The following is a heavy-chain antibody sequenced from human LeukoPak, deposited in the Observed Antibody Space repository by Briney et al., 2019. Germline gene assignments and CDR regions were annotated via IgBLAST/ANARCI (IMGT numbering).Heavy chain of an antibody. J-gene: IGHJ2*01. CDR1: AFTFSSYA. D-gene: IGHD2-15*01. CDR2: ISGSGGST. CDR3: AKGCGGTCFSSFDL. Sequence: PGGSLRLSCAASAFTFSSYAMGWVRQAPGKGLEWVSSISGSGGSTYYADSVKGRSTISRDNSKNTLYLQMNSLRAEDTAVYYCAKGCGGTCFSSFDLWGRGTLVTVSS. V-gene: IGHV3-23*01.